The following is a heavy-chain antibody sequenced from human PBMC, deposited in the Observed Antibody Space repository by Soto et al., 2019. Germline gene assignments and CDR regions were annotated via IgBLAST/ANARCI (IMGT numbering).Heavy chain of an antibody. CDR1: GFTFSSYS. CDR3: ARDVHGWFCGA. J-gene: IGHJ5*02. V-gene: IGHV3-21*01. D-gene: IGHD3-3*01. CDR2: ISSRNNDM. Sequence: EVQLVESGGGLVKPGGSLRLSCAASGFTFSSYSMNWFRQAPGKGLDWVSTISSRNNDMYYVDSVKGRFTISRDNSRNSVYLQMTSLRADGAAVYYCARDVHGWFCGAWGQGTLVTVSS.